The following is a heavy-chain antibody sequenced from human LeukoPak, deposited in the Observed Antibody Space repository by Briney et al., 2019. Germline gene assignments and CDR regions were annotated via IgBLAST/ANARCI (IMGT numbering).Heavy chain of an antibody. D-gene: IGHD6-13*01. CDR1: GGSISSNNYY. J-gene: IGHJ4*02. CDR2: VFHDEGT. V-gene: IGHV4-39*01. Sequence: SETLSLTCTVSGGSISSNNYYWAWIRQPPGKGLGWIGSVFHDEGTYHHPSLKGRVTISVDTSKNQFSLKLTSVTAADTAVYYCARQTYGSNFPYYFDYWGQGTLVTVSS. CDR3: ARQTYGSNFPYYFDY.